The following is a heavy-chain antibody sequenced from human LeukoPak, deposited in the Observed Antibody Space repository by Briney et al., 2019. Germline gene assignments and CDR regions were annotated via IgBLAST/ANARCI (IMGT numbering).Heavy chain of an antibody. CDR2: IYYSGNT. J-gene: IGHJ4*02. D-gene: IGHD3-10*01. CDR1: GGSISSYY. CDR3: ARTRSPTMVLFDY. V-gene: IGHV4-59*01. Sequence: SETLSLTCTVSGGSISSYYWSWIRQSPGKGLEWIGHIYYSGNTNYNSSLKSRVTISIDTSKNQFSLKLSSVTAADTAVYYCARTRSPTMVLFDYWGRGTLVTVSS.